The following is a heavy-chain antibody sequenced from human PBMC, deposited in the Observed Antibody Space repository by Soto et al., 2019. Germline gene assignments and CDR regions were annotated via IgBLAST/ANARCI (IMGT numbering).Heavy chain of an antibody. V-gene: IGHV3-11*06. CDR2: ISSSSSYT. J-gene: IGHJ5*02. CDR3: ARDRIAVAGTNWFDP. Sequence: PGGSLRLSCAASGFTFSDYYMSLILQAPGKGLEWVSYISSSSSYTNYADSVKCRFTISRDNAKNSLYLQMNSLRAEDTAVYYCARDRIAVAGTNWFDPWGQGTLVTVSS. CDR1: GFTFSDYY. D-gene: IGHD6-19*01.